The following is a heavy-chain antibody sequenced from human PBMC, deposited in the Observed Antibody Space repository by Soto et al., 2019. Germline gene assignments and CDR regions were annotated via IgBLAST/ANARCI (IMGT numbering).Heavy chain of an antibody. D-gene: IGHD2-15*01. CDR1: GFTFDDYT. CDR3: AKGANDYGGSYGWAWYYFDY. Sequence: EVQLVESGGVVVQPGGSLRLSCAASGFTFDDYTMHWVRQAPGKGLEWVSLISWDGGSTYYADSVKGRFTISRDNSKNSLYLQMNSLRTEDTALYYCAKGANDYGGSYGWAWYYFDYWGQGTLVTVSS. CDR2: ISWDGGST. J-gene: IGHJ4*02. V-gene: IGHV3-43*01.